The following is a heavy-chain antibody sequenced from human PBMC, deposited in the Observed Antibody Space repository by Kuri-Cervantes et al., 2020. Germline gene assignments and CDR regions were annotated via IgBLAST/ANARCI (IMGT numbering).Heavy chain of an antibody. V-gene: IGHV3-30-3*01. J-gene: IGHJ4*02. D-gene: IGHD2/OR15-2a*01. Sequence: SLMISCAASGYTFSSYAMHWVRQAPGKGLEWVAVISYDGSNKYYADSVKGRFTISRDNSKNTLYLQMNSLKTEDTAVYYCTTDAPTSALDYWGQGTLVTVSS. CDR1: GYTFSSYA. CDR2: ISYDGSNK. CDR3: TTDAPTSALDY.